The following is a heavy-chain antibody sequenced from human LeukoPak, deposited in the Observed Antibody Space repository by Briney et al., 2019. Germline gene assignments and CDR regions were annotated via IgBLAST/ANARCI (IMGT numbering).Heavy chain of an antibody. J-gene: IGHJ4*02. CDR2: ISGYNGNT. CDR1: GFTLTSYG. V-gene: IGHV1-18*01. D-gene: IGHD6-13*01. CDR3: AKDRSSSARED. Sequence: GASVKVSCKTSGFTLTSYGISWVRQAPGQGLEWVGWISGYNGNTNYAQKFRGRLTITTDTSTTTAYMELRSLRSDDTAVYYCAKDRSSSAREDWGQGTLVTVSS.